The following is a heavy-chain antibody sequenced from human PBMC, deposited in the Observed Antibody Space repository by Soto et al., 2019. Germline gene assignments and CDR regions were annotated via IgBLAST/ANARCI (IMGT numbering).Heavy chain of an antibody. D-gene: IGHD3-22*01. CDR2: ISGSGGST. J-gene: IGHJ4*02. CDR3: ANRRDYYDPSGYFAY. CDR1: GFTFSSYA. Sequence: EVQLLESGGGLVQPGGSLRLSCAASGFTFSSYAMSWVRQAPGKGLEWVSAISGSGGSTYYADSVKGRFTISRDNSKNTLYLQMNSLRAEDTAVYYAANRRDYYDPSGYFAYWGQGTLATVSS. V-gene: IGHV3-23*01.